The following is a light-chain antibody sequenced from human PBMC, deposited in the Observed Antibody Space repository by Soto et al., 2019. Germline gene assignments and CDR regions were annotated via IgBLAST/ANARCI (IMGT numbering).Light chain of an antibody. CDR3: QQYSKWPIT. Sequence: EMVMTQSPAILSVSPGESATLSCRASQSVNSNYLAWYQQHPGQPPRLLIYGISTTATGIPARFSGSGSGTEFSLTISSLQSEDFAVYYCQQYSKWPITFGHGTLLEI. CDR2: GIS. CDR1: QSVNSN. V-gene: IGKV3-15*01. J-gene: IGKJ5*01.